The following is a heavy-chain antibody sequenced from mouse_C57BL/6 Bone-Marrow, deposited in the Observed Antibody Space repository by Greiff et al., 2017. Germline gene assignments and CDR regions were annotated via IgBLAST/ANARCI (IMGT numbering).Heavy chain of an antibody. V-gene: IGHV1-61*01. J-gene: IGHJ4*01. CDR2: IYPSDSET. D-gene: IGHD2-5*01. Sequence: QVQLQQPGAELVRPGSSVKLSCKASGYTFTSYWMDWVKQRPGQGLEWIGNIYPSDSETHYNQKFKDKATLTVDKSSSTAYMQLSSLTSEDSAVSYCAREDYYSNYYAMDYWGQGTAITVSS. CDR1: GYTFTSYW. CDR3: AREDYYSNYYAMDY.